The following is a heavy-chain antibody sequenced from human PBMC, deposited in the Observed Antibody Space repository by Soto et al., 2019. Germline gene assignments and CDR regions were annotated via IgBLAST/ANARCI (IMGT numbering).Heavy chain of an antibody. Sequence: ESGGGVVQPGRSLRLSCAASGFTFSSYAMHWVRQAPGKGLEWVAVISYDGSNKYYADSVKGRFTISRDNSKNTLYLQMNSLRAEDTAVYYCARGFIAAAGTRRPFDYWGQGTLVTVSS. CDR2: ISYDGSNK. J-gene: IGHJ4*02. CDR1: GFTFSSYA. V-gene: IGHV3-30-3*01. D-gene: IGHD6-13*01. CDR3: ARGFIAAAGTRRPFDY.